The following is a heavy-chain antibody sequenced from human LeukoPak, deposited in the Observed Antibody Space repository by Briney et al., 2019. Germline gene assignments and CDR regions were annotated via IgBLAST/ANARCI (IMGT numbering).Heavy chain of an antibody. CDR1: GGSISSYY. V-gene: IGHV4-59*01. CDR2: IYYSGST. Sequence: PSETLSLTCTVSGGSISSYYWSWIRQPPGKGLEWIGYIYYSGSTNYNPSLKSRVTISVDTSKNQFSLKLSSVTAADTAVYYCARARYSYGYSVISGSYYFDYWGQGTLVTVSS. D-gene: IGHD5-18*01. CDR3: ARARYSYGYSVISGSYYFDY. J-gene: IGHJ4*02.